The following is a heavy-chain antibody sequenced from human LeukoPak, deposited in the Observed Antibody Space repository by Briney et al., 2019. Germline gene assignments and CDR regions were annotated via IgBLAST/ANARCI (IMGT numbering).Heavy chain of an antibody. CDR2: IRSKAYGGTT. V-gene: IGHV3-49*03. D-gene: IGHD5-18*01. CDR1: GFTFGDYA. Sequence: PGGSLRLSCTASGFTFGDYAMSWFRQAPGKGLEWVGFIRSKAYGGTTECAASVKGRFTISRDDSKSIAYLQMNSLKTEDTAVYYCTSDSYGGYYYYYMDVWGKGTTVAVPS. CDR3: TSDSYGGYYYYYMDV. J-gene: IGHJ6*03.